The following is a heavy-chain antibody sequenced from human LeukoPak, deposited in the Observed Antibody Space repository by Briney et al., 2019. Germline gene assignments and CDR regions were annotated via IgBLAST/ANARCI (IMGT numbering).Heavy chain of an antibody. CDR2: IYPGDSDT. V-gene: IGHV5-51*01. Sequence: GESLKISCKASGYSFINYWIGWVRQTPEKGLEWMGIIYPGDSDTRYSPSFQGHVTISVDKSINTAYLHWSSLKASDTAMYYCARHGDGFYAVLTGYLEYWGQGTHVTVSS. J-gene: IGHJ4*02. D-gene: IGHD3-9*01. CDR1: GYSFINYW. CDR3: ARHGDGFYAVLTGYLEY.